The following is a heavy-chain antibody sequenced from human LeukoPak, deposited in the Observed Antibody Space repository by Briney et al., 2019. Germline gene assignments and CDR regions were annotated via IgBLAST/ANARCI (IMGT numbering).Heavy chain of an antibody. Sequence: ASVKVSCKASGYTFTSYGISWVRQAPGQGLEWMGWISAYNGNTNYAQKLQGRVTMTTGTSTSTAYMELRSLRSDDTAVYYCARVPLRFLEWLFMDVWGKGTTVTVSS. CDR1: GYTFTSYG. V-gene: IGHV1-18*01. J-gene: IGHJ6*03. CDR2: ISAYNGNT. D-gene: IGHD3-3*01. CDR3: ARVPLRFLEWLFMDV.